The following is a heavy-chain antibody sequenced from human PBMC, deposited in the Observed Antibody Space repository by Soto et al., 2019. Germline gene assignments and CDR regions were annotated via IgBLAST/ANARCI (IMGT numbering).Heavy chain of an antibody. CDR1: GYTFTSYG. J-gene: IGHJ5*02. CDR3: ATDCSSTTCYPWNWFDP. V-gene: IGHV1-18*01. Sequence: QVQLVQSGAEVKKPGASVKVSCKASGYTFTSYGISWVRQAPGQGLEWMGWISADNGNTNYAQKLQGRVTMTTDTSTSTAYLELRSLRSDETAMYYCATDCSSTTCYPWNWFDPWGQGTLVTVSS. D-gene: IGHD2-2*01. CDR2: ISADNGNT.